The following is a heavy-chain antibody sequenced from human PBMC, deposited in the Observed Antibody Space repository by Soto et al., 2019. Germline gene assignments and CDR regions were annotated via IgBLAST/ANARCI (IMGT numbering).Heavy chain of an antibody. D-gene: IGHD3-3*01. V-gene: IGHV4-59*08. CDR1: GGSISIYY. CDR3: ARRPFVYDFWSGYSGAFDI. Sequence: SDTLSLTCTVSGGSISIYYWSWIRQPPGKGLEWIGYIYYSGSTNYNPSLKSRVTISVDTSKNQFSLKLSSVTAADTAVYYCARRPFVYDFWSGYSGAFDIWGQGTMVTVSS. J-gene: IGHJ3*02. CDR2: IYYSGST.